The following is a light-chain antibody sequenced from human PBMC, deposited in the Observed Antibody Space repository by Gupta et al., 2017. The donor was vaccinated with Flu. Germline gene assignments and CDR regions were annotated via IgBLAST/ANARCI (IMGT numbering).Light chain of an antibody. J-gene: IGKJ1*01. CDR3: QQTYTIPRWT. V-gene: IGKV1-39*01. CDR1: QNIKTS. Sequence: SLSASVGDRVTITCRASQNIKTSLNWYQQKPGKAPSLLIYAASTLQTGVPSRFSGSGSRTDFTLTISSLQPEDSATYYCQQTYTIPRWTFGRGTKVEVK. CDR2: AAS.